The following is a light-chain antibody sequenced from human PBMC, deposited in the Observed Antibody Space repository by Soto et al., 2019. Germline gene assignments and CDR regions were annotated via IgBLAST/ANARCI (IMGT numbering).Light chain of an antibody. V-gene: IGKV1-33*01. Sequence: DIHVTQSPSSLSASVGYIFTITCQASQDISNYLNWYQQKPGQAPKLLIYDASNLETGVPSRLSGSGSGTDFTFTISSLQPEDIGTYYCQQSFSNPRTFGHGTQVDIK. CDR3: QQSFSNPRT. CDR1: QDISNY. CDR2: DAS. J-gene: IGKJ1*01.